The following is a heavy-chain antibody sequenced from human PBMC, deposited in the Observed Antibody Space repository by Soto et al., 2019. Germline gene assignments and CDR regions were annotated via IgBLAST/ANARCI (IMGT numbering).Heavy chain of an antibody. D-gene: IGHD3-22*01. CDR3: ARHRVDYDSSGYYYYDYGMDV. V-gene: IGHV4-59*01. CDR1: GGSINSYY. J-gene: IGHJ6*02. Sequence: SETLSLTCTVSGGSINSYYWSWIRKPQGKGLEWIGHIYSSGSTNYNPSLKTRVTMSLDTSKNQFSLKLNSVSAADTAVYYCARHRVDYDSSGYYYYDYGMDVWGQGTTVTVSS. CDR2: IYSSGST.